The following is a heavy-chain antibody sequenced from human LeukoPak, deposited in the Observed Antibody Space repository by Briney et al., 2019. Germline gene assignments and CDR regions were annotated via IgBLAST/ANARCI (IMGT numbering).Heavy chain of an antibody. Sequence: ASVKVSCKASGYTXTGYYIHGVRQAPGQGLERMGWINPNSGGTNYAQNYQGRVTMTRDTSTSTAYMELSRLRSDDTAVYYCARRLGAGTTLGYWGQGTLVTVSS. CDR2: INPNSGGT. CDR1: GYTXTGYY. V-gene: IGHV1-2*02. J-gene: IGHJ4*02. CDR3: ARRLGAGTTLGY. D-gene: IGHD1-1*01.